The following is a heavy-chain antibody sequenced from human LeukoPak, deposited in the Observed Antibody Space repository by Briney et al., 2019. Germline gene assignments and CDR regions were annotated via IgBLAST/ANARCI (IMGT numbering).Heavy chain of an antibody. J-gene: IGHJ1*01. Sequence: PGGSLRLSCAASGFSFDDHGMNWVRQAPGKGLEWVSGISWNGGSTGYADSVKGRFTISRDNAKNFLYLQMNSLRAEDTALYYCAKEVYGDSTGGRFQNWGQGTLVTVSS. V-gene: IGHV3-20*04. CDR2: ISWNGGST. CDR3: AKEVYGDSTGGRFQN. CDR1: GFSFDDHG. D-gene: IGHD4-17*01.